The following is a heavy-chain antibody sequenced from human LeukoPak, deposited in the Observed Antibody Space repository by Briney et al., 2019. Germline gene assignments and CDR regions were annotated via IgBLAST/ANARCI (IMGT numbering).Heavy chain of an antibody. Sequence: AGGSLRLSCAASGFTFSSYAMSWVRQAPGKGLEWVSAISGSGGSTYYADSVKGRFTISRDNSKNTLYLQMNSLRAEDTAVYYCANVWRSTIFGGYVDYWGQGTLVTVSS. CDR3: ANVWRSTIFGGYVDY. J-gene: IGHJ4*02. V-gene: IGHV3-23*01. CDR2: ISGSGGST. D-gene: IGHD3-3*01. CDR1: GFTFSSYA.